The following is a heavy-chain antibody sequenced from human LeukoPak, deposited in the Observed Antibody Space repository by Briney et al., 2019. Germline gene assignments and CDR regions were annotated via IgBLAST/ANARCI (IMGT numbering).Heavy chain of an antibody. Sequence: PGGSLRLSCAASGFTFSNYNMNWVRQAPGKGLEWVSSISSSSIYISYADSVKGRFTISRDNTKNALYLQMNSLRAEDTAVYYCARGRDYWGQGTLVTVSS. CDR2: ISSSSIYI. CDR1: GFTFSNYN. V-gene: IGHV3-21*01. J-gene: IGHJ4*02. CDR3: ARGRDY.